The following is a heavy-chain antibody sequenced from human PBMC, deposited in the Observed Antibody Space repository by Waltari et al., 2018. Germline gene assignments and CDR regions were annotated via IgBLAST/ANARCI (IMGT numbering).Heavy chain of an antibody. CDR1: GGSISSGGYY. Sequence: QVQLQESGPGLVKPSQTLSLTCTVSGGSISSGGYYWSWIRQHPGKGLEWLGYIYYSGSTYYNPSLKSRVTISVETSKNQFSLKLSSVTAADTAVYYCAQGHDYGDNDAFDIWGQGTMVTVSS. J-gene: IGHJ3*02. CDR2: IYYSGST. CDR3: AQGHDYGDNDAFDI. V-gene: IGHV4-31*03. D-gene: IGHD4-17*01.